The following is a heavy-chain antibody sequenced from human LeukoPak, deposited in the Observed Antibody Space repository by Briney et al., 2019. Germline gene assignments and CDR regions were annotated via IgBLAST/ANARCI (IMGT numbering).Heavy chain of an antibody. CDR1: GFTFSSYS. J-gene: IGHJ3*02. CDR3: ARVGRTGYSSGWYSGGAFDI. D-gene: IGHD6-19*01. Sequence: PGGSLRLSCAASGFTFSSYSMNWVRQAPGKGLEWVSPISSSSSYIYYADSVKGRFTISRDNAKNSLYLQMNSLRAEDTAVYYCARVGRTGYSSGWYSGGAFDIWGQGTMVTVSS. CDR2: ISSSSSYI. V-gene: IGHV3-21*01.